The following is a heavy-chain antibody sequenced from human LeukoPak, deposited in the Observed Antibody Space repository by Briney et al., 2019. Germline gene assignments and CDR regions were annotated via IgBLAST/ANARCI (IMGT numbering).Heavy chain of an antibody. V-gene: IGHV4-34*01. J-gene: IGHJ3*02. CDR3: ATSYCSSTSCYHEDAFDI. CDR2: INHSGGT. D-gene: IGHD2-2*01. CDR1: GGSFSGYY. Sequence: SETLSLTCDAYGGSFSGYYWSWIRQPPGKGLEWIGEINHSGGTNYNPSLKSRVTISVDTSKNQFSLKLSSVTAADTAVYYCATSYCSSTSCYHEDAFDIWGQGTMVTVFS.